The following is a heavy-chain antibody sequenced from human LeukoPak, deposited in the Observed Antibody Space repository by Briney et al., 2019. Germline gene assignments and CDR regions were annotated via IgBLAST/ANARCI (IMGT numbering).Heavy chain of an antibody. Sequence: PSETLSLTCTVSGGSVTSGSYYWGWIRQPPGKGLEWIGYIYYSGSTNYNPSLKSRITISIDTSKNQFSLKLNFVTAADTAVYYCARDMYYYGSGMQVDYWGQGTLVTVSS. D-gene: IGHD3-10*01. V-gene: IGHV4-61*01. CDR3: ARDMYYYGSGMQVDY. CDR1: GGSVTSGSYY. CDR2: IYYSGST. J-gene: IGHJ4*02.